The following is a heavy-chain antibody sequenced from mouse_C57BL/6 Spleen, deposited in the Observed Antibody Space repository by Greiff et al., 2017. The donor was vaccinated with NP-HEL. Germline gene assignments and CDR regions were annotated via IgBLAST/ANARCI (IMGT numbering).Heavy chain of an antibody. CDR3: TRWISYAMDY. Sequence: QVHVKQSGAELVRPGASVTLSCKASGYTFTDYEMHWVKQTPVHGLEWIGAIDPETGGTAYNQKFKGKAILTADKSSSTAYMELRSLTSEDSAVYYCTRWISYAMDYWGQGTSVTVSS. J-gene: IGHJ4*01. CDR1: GYTFTDYE. V-gene: IGHV1-15*01. CDR2: IDPETGGT.